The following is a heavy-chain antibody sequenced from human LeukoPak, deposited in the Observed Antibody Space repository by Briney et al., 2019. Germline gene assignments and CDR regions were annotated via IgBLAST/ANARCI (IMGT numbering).Heavy chain of an antibody. CDR1: GFTFSSYG. J-gene: IGHJ4*02. V-gene: IGHV3-33*01. D-gene: IGHD3-10*01. Sequence: GGSLRLSCAASGFTFSSYGMHWVRQAPGKGLERVAVIWYDGSNKYYADSVKGRFTISRDNSKNTLYLQMNSLRAEDTAVYYCARIFTGFDYWGQGTLVTVSS. CDR2: IWYDGSNK. CDR3: ARIFTGFDY.